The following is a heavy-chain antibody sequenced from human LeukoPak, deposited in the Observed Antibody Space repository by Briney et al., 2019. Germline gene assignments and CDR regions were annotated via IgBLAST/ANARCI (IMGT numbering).Heavy chain of an antibody. D-gene: IGHD1/OR15-1a*01. CDR2: IWYDGSNK. Sequence: GGSLRLSCAASGFTFSSYGMHWVRQAPGKGLEWVAVIWYDGSNKYYADSVKGRFTISRDNSKNTLYLQMNSLRAEDTAVYYCARFSGYNWNNPFDYWGQGTLVTVSS. V-gene: IGHV3-33*01. CDR1: GFTFSSYG. J-gene: IGHJ4*02. CDR3: ARFSGYNWNNPFDY.